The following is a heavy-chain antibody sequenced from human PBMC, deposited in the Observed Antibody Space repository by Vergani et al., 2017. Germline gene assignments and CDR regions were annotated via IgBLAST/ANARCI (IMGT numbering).Heavy chain of an antibody. J-gene: IGHJ4*02. Sequence: EVQLVESGGGLVQPGGSLRLSCAASGFTFSINYMSWVRQAPGKGLESVSVIYSGGSTYYADSVKGRCTISRDNSKNTLYLQMNSLRAEDTAVYYCARDLRGPRDYFDYWGQGTLVTVSS. V-gene: IGHV3-66*02. CDR2: IYSGGST. CDR3: ARDLRGPRDYFDY. CDR1: GFTFSINY. D-gene: IGHD4-17*01.